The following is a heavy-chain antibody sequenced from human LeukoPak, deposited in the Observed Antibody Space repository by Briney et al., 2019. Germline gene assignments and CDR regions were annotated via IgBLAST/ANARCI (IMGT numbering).Heavy chain of an antibody. D-gene: IGHD3-10*01. Sequence: VASVKVSCKASGYTFTSYGISWVRQAPGQGLEWMGWISAYNGNTNYAQKLQGRVTMTTDTSTSTAYMELRSLRSDDTAVYYCARDNAHYYYGSGSSHFDYWGQGTLVTVSS. J-gene: IGHJ4*02. CDR3: ARDNAHYYYGSGSSHFDY. V-gene: IGHV1-18*01. CDR1: GYTFTSYG. CDR2: ISAYNGNT.